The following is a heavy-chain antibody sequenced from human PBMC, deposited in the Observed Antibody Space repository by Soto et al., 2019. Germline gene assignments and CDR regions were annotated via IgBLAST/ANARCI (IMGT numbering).Heavy chain of an antibody. CDR1: GFTFSDYY. J-gene: IGHJ4*02. D-gene: IGHD1-1*01. CDR2: ISNTGHTI. V-gene: IGHV3-11*01. CDR3: ARDPSGHSSRPNWYYFDS. Sequence: QVQLVESGGGLVKPGGSLRLSCAASGFTFSDYYMSWIRQAPGKGLEWLLYISNTGHTIYYADSVKGRFTISRDNAKNSLYRQMNSLRADDTAVYYCARDPSGHSSRPNWYYFDSWGQGTLVTVSS.